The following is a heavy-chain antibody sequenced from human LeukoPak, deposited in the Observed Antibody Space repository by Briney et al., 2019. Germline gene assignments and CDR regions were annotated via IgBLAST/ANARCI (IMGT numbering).Heavy chain of an antibody. CDR1: GDSVSSTIAA. CDR2: TYYRSKWYN. J-gene: IGHJ6*02. Sequence: SQTLSLTCAISGDSVSSTIAAWNWIRQSPSRGLEWLGRTYYRSKWYNDYAASVKSRLTINPDTSKNRFSLELNSVTPEDTAVYYCTRDQDGMGVWGQGTSVTVSS. V-gene: IGHV6-1*01. CDR3: TRDQDGMGV.